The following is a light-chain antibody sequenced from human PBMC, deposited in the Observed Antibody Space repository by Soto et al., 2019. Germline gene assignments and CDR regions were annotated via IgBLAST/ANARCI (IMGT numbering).Light chain of an antibody. CDR1: QGVTTN. V-gene: IGKV3-15*01. CDR3: YQYNNWPFS. J-gene: IGKJ5*01. Sequence: EIVMTHSPATLSVSPGERATLSCRAGQGVTTNFAWYQQKSGPSPRLLIYDVSIRATGVPARFTGTGSETFFTLTISGLQSEDSAVYFCYQYNNWPFSFGQGTRVEIK. CDR2: DVS.